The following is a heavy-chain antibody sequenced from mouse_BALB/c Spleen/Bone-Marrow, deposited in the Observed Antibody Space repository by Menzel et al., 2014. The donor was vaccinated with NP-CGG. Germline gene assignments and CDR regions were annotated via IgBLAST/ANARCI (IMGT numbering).Heavy chain of an antibody. CDR2: IWGDGST. Sequence: QLQLQQSGPGLVAPSQRLSITCTVSGFSLTGYGVSWVRQPPGKGLEWLGMIWGDGSTDYNSALKSRLNISKDNSKSQVFLKMNSLQTDDTARYYCARDSFLITRALDFWGQGTSVTVSS. CDR1: GFSLTGYG. CDR3: ARDSFLITRALDF. V-gene: IGHV2-6-7*01. D-gene: IGHD2-4*01. J-gene: IGHJ4*01.